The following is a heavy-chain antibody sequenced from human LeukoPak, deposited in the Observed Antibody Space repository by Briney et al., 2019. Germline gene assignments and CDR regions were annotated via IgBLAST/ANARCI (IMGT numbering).Heavy chain of an antibody. D-gene: IGHD2-15*01. J-gene: IGHJ6*03. V-gene: IGHV1-46*01. CDR2: INPSDGST. CDR3: ARVLRYCSGGNCYSGGLGYMDV. Sequence: GASVKVSCKASGYTFTSYYMHWVRQAPGQGLEWMGIINPSDGSTSYAQKFQGRVTITRNTSISTAYMELSSLRSEDTAVYYCARVLRYCSGGNCYSGGLGYMDVWGKGTTVTISS. CDR1: GYTFTSYY.